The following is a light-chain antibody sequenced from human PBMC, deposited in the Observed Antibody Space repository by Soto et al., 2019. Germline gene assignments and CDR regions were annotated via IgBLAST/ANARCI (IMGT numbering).Light chain of an antibody. Sequence: QSVLTQSPSASASLGASVKLTCTLSSGHSSYAIAWHQQQPEKGPRYLMKLNSDGSHSKGDGIPDRFSGSSSGAERYLTISSLQSEDEADYYCQTWGTGIRWVFGGGTKLTVL. J-gene: IGLJ3*02. CDR1: SGHSSYA. CDR2: LNSDGSH. CDR3: QTWGTGIRWV. V-gene: IGLV4-69*01.